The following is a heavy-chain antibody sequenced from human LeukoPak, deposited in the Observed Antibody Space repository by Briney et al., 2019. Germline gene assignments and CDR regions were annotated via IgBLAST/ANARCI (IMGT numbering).Heavy chain of an antibody. D-gene: IGHD2-15*01. CDR2: IWGDQRYK. V-gene: IGHV3-33*06. CDR1: GFSLSNYG. J-gene: IGHJ4*02. CDR3: AKQLGYCSDGSCYFPY. Sequence: PGGSLRLSCTASGFSLSNYGMHWVRQAPGKGLEWVAIIWGDQRYKHYADSVQGRFTISRDNSKSTLCLQMNSLRAEDTAVYYCAKQLGYCSDGSCYFPYWGQGTLVTVSS.